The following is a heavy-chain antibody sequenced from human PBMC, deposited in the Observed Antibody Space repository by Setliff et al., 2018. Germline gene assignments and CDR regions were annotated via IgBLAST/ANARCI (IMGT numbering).Heavy chain of an antibody. Sequence: LRLSCAASGFTFSSHAMHWVRQAPGKGLEWVAVTSYDGINKYYADSVKGRFTISRDNSKNTLYLQMNTLRVEDTALYYCARDAPTPYYNFWSGILEYWGQGALVTVSS. D-gene: IGHD3-3*01. CDR2: TSYDGINK. CDR3: ARDAPTPYYNFWSGILEY. J-gene: IGHJ4*02. V-gene: IGHV3-30*01. CDR1: GFTFSSHA.